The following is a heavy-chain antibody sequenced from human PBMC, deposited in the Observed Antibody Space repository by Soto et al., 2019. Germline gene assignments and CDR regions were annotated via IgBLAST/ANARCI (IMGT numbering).Heavy chain of an antibody. V-gene: IGHV4-34*01. CDR3: ARADPSPDIVLVPAAIFDY. CDR2: INHSGST. D-gene: IGHD2-2*01. CDR1: GGSFSCYY. Sequence: PSETLSLTCAVYGGSFSCYYWSWIRQPPGKGLEWIGEINHSGSTNYNPSLKSRVTISVDTSKNQFSLKLSSVTAADTAVYYCARADPSPDIVLVPAAIFDYWGQGTLVTVSS. J-gene: IGHJ4*02.